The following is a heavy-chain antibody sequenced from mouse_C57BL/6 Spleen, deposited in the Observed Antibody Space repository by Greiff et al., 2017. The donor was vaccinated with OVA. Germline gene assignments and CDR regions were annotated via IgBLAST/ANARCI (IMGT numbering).Heavy chain of an antibody. J-gene: IGHJ2*01. V-gene: IGHV6-3*01. CDR3: TDDYDGD. Sequence: EVQVVESGGGLVQPGGSMKLSCVASGFTFSNYWLNWVRQSPAKGLEWVAQIRLKSDNYATHYAESVKGRFTISRDDSKSRIYMQMNNVRAEDTGSYYCTDDYDGDWGQGTTLTVSS. CDR1: GFTFSNYW. D-gene: IGHD2-4*01. CDR2: IRLKSDNYAT.